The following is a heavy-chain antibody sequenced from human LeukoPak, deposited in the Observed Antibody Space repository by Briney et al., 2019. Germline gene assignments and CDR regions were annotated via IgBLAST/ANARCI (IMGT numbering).Heavy chain of an antibody. CDR2: IYYSGST. D-gene: IGHD3-22*01. J-gene: IGHJ1*01. CDR3: ASVSYDTSLQH. V-gene: IGHV4-31*03. Sequence: PSETLSLTCTVSGGSISSGGYFWSWIRQHPGKGLEWIGYIYYSGSTYYNPSLKGRVTISVDTSKNQFSLRLSSVTAADTVIYYCASVSYDTSLQHWGQGTLVTVSS. CDR1: GGSISSGGYF.